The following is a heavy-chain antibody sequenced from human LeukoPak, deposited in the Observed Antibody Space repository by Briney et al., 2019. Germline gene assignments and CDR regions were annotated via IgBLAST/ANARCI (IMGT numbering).Heavy chain of an antibody. Sequence: PSETLSLTCTVSGASISRSSYYWGCVRQPPGKGLGWVASIYYSGSTYYNPSLKSRLTISVDTSKNQFSLKLSSVTAADTALYYCATNLFGLRSTFDIWGQGTIVTVSS. CDR2: IYYSGST. V-gene: IGHV4-39*01. CDR1: GASISRSSYY. J-gene: IGHJ3*02. CDR3: ATNLFGLRSTFDI. D-gene: IGHD2-21*01.